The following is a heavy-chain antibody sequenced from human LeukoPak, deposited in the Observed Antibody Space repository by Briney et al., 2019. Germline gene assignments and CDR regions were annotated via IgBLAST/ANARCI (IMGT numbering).Heavy chain of an antibody. J-gene: IGHJ3*01. CDR1: GFYITTYC. Sequence: GGSLRLSCVASGFYITTYCMTWVRQAPGQGLEWVANIKKDGDQKNYVDSVKDRFTISRDNARNSLFLQMDSLRAEDTAVYYCARDPYDVGGYSAFDLWGQGTMVTVSS. V-gene: IGHV3-7*01. D-gene: IGHD3-22*01. CDR2: IKKDGDQK. CDR3: ARDPYDVGGYSAFDL.